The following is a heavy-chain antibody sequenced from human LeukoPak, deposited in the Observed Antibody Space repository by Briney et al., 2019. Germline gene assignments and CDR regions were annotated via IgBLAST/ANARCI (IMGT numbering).Heavy chain of an antibody. CDR3: ARGDYPFDY. CDR2: IYNSGST. D-gene: IGHD4-17*01. Sequence: PSETLSLTCTVSGGSISSYYWSWIRQPPGKGLEWIGYIYNSGSTNYNPSLKSRVTISVDTSKNQFSLKLSSVTAADTAVYYCARGDYPFDYWGQGTLVTVSS. V-gene: IGHV4-59*01. J-gene: IGHJ4*02. CDR1: GGSISSYY.